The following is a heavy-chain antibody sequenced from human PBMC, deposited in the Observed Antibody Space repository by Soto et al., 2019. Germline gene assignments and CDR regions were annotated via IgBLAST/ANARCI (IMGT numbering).Heavy chain of an antibody. J-gene: IGHJ4*02. CDR2: INAGNGNT. CDR3: ARSIVVVTALDY. Sequence: ASEKVSCKASGYTFTGYAMHWVRQAPGQRLEWMGWINAGNGNTKYSQKFQGRVTITRDTSASTAYMELSSLRSEDTAVYYCARSIVVVTALDYWGQGTLVTVSS. D-gene: IGHD2-21*02. CDR1: GYTFTGYA. V-gene: IGHV1-3*01.